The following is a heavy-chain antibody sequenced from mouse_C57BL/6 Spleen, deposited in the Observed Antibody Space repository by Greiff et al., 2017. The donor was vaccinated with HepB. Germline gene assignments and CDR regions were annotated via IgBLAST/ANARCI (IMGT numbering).Heavy chain of an antibody. J-gene: IGHJ1*03. CDR2: INPNNGGT. CDR3: AREYGSSPYFDV. CDR1: GYTFTDYY. Sequence: VQLQQSGPELVKPGASVKISCKASGYTFTDYYMNWVKQSHGKSLEWIGDINPNNGGTSYNQKFKGKATLTVDKSSSTAYMELRSLTSEDSAVYYCAREYGSSPYFDVWGTGTTVTVSS. V-gene: IGHV1-26*01. D-gene: IGHD1-1*01.